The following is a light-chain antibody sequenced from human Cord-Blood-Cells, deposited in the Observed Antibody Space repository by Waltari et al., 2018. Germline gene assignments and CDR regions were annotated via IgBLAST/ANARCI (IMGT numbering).Light chain of an antibody. CDR3: SSYTSSSTLVV. CDR1: SSDVGGSNY. V-gene: IGLV2-14*01. J-gene: IGLJ2*01. CDR2: DVS. Sequence: QSALSQPASVSGSPGQSITISCTGTSSDVGGSNYVSWYQQHPGTAPKLMIYDVSNRPSGVSNRFSGSKSGNTASLTISGLQGEDEADYYCSSYTSSSTLVVFGGGTKLTVL.